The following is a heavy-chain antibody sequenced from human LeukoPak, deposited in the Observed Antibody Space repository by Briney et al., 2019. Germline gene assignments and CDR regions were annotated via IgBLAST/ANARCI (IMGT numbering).Heavy chain of an antibody. V-gene: IGHV3-74*01. D-gene: IGHD3-9*01. CDR1: VFTLSNYW. CDR3: ARDLRHYDILTGYENPGFDY. CDR2: NNIDGSST. Sequence: PGGSLRLSRAPSVFTLSNYWMHWVRQAPGEGRVWVSSNNIDGSSTSNADSVKARFTISRDNAKNTLYLQMNSLRTEDTAVYYCARDLRHYDILTGYENPGFDYWGQGTLVTVSS. J-gene: IGHJ4*02.